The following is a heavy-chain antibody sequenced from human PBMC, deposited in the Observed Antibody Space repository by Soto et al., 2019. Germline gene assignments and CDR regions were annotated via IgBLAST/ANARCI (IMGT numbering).Heavy chain of an antibody. V-gene: IGHV3-74*01. CDR3: TSDIGGRWAY. CDR1: GFTFSSYW. Sequence: PGGSLRLSCAASGFTFSSYWMHWVRQVPGKGLLWVSRIDEYGNTIDYTDSERGRFTISRDNARNTLYLEMNSLRAEDTALYYCTSDIGGRWAYWGPGTLVTVSS. CDR2: IDEYGNTI. J-gene: IGHJ4*02. D-gene: IGHD3-16*01.